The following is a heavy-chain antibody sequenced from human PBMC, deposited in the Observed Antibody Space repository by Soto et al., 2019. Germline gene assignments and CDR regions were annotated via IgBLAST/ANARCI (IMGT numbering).Heavy chain of an antibody. CDR1: GFTVSSYH. J-gene: IGHJ4*02. D-gene: IGHD2-2*01. CDR2: IYSAGSA. V-gene: IGHV3-66*01. CDR3: ARVPCSRYHYFGY. Sequence: EVQLVESGGGLVQPGGSLRLSCAASGFTVSSYHMSWVRQAPGKGLEWISVIYSAGSADFADSVKGRFTISRDNSKNTLYLQMSRLRAEDTAVYYCARVPCSRYHYFGYWGQGTLVTVSS.